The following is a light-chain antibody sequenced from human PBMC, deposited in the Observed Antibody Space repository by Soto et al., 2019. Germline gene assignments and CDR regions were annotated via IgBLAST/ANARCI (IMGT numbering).Light chain of an antibody. CDR2: RVY. Sequence: DVLLTQPPFSLTVTLGNPSAISCMSSGSLVNSDGNTDLNWFQQRPGHSPRRLVYRVYNRDSGVPANFSGSGSGTNFTLNISSLEAEEIGVYYCMKGTQWPRTCGQGTQLDI. J-gene: IGKJ1*01. V-gene: IGKV2-30*01. CDR3: MKGTQWPRT. CDR1: GSLVNSDGNTD.